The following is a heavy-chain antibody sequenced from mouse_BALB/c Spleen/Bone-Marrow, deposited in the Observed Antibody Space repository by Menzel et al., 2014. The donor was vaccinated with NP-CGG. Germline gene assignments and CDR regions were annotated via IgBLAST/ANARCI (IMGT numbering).Heavy chain of an antibody. D-gene: IGHD1-2*01. Sequence: QVQLQQSGAELARPGASVTLACKASGYTFTNFWMQWVKQRHGQDLEWIGDIYPGDGDSRYTQNFKDKATLTADKSSSPAFMQLNCLASEDSAVYYCARSGATATPFAYWGQGTLVTVSS. V-gene: IGHV1-87*01. J-gene: IGHJ3*01. CDR1: GYTFTNFW. CDR2: IYPGDGDS. CDR3: ARSGATATPFAY.